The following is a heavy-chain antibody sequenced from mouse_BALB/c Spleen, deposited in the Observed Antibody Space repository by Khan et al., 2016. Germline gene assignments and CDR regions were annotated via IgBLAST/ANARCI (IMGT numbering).Heavy chain of an antibody. Sequence: QLVPSGPELKKPGETVKISCKASGYTFTDYSMHWVKQAPGKGLKWMGWINTETGEPTYADDFKGRFAFSLETSASTAYLQINNLKNEDMAIYFCARYGNPFAYWGQGTLVTVSA. CDR2: INTETGEP. J-gene: IGHJ3*01. CDR1: GYTFTDYS. V-gene: IGHV9-2-1*01. D-gene: IGHD2-1*01. CDR3: ARYGNPFAY.